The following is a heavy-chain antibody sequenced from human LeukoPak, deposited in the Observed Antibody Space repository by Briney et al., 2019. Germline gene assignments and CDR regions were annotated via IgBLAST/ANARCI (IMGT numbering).Heavy chain of an antibody. CDR3: ARDSGYDSLDY. J-gene: IGHJ4*02. Sequence: GGSLRLSCAASGFTFSSYAMHWVRQAPGKGLEWVAVISYDGSNKYYADSVRGRFTISRDNSKNTLYLQMNSLRAEDTAVYYCARDSGYDSLDYWGQGTLVTVSS. CDR1: GFTFSSYA. D-gene: IGHD5-12*01. CDR2: ISYDGSNK. V-gene: IGHV3-30-3*01.